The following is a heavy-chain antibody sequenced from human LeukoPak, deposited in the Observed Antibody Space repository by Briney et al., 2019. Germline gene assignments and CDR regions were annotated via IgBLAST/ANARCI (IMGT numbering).Heavy chain of an antibody. V-gene: IGHV4-34*01. CDR2: INHSGST. CDR3: ARVNRSRYYYGSGSSVYDYYYYYYMDV. J-gene: IGHJ6*03. CDR1: GGSFSGYY. D-gene: IGHD3-10*01. Sequence: PSETLSLTCAVYGGSFSGYYWSWIRQPPGKGLEWIGEINHSGSTNYNPSLKSRVTISVDTSKNQFSLKLSSVTAADTAVYYCARVNRSRYYYGSGSSVYDYYYYYYMDVWGKGTTVTISS.